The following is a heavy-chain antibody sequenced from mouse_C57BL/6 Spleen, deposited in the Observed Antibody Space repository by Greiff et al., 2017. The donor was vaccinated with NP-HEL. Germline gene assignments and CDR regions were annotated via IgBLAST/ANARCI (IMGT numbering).Heavy chain of an antibody. CDR1: GFTFSDYG. J-gene: IGHJ1*03. Sequence: EVKVVESGGGLVKPGGSLKLSCAASGFTFSDYGMHWVRQAPEKGLEWVAYISSGSSTIYYADTVKGRFTISRDNAKNTLFLQMTSLRSEDTAMYYCASLITTVVATPWYFDVWGTGTTVTVSS. CDR3: ASLITTVVATPWYFDV. V-gene: IGHV5-17*01. CDR2: ISSGSSTI. D-gene: IGHD1-1*01.